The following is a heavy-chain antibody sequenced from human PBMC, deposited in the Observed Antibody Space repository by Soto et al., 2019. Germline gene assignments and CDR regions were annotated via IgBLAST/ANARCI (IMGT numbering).Heavy chain of an antibody. CDR2: ISWNSGSI. D-gene: IGHD2-15*01. J-gene: IGHJ4*02. V-gene: IGHV3-9*01. Sequence: GGSLRLSCAASGFTFDDYAMHWVRQAPGKGLEWVSGISWNSGSIGYADSVKGRFTISRDNAKNSLYLQMNSLRAEDTALYYWAKDMARLIGYSSVDYWGQGTLVTVSS. CDR1: GFTFDDYA. CDR3: AKDMARLIGYSSVDY.